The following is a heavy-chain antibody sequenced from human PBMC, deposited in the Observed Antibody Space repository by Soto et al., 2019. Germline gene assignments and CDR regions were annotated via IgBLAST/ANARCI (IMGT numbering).Heavy chain of an antibody. CDR2: ISAYNGNT. CDR1: GYTFTSYG. D-gene: IGHD2-15*01. Sequence: ASVKVSCKASGYTFTSYGISWVRQAPGQGLEWMGWISAYNGNTNYAQKLQGRVTMTTDTSTSTAYMELRSLRSDDTAVYYCARAITSGGGYYYYYMDVWGKGTTVTVSS. V-gene: IGHV1-18*01. CDR3: ARAITSGGGYYYYYMDV. J-gene: IGHJ6*03.